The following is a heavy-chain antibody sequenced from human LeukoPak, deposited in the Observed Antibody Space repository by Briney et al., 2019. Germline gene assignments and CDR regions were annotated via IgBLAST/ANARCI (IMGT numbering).Heavy chain of an antibody. CDR2: FDPEDGET. Sequence: ASVTVSCKVSGYTLTELCMHWVRPAPGKGLERMGGFDPEDGETIYAQKFQGRVTMTEDTSTDTAYMELSSLRSEDTAVYYCATGPSYDFWSGDNYYYYGMDVWGQGTTVTVSS. CDR3: ATGPSYDFWSGDNYYYYGMDV. CDR1: GYTLTELC. J-gene: IGHJ6*02. D-gene: IGHD3-3*01. V-gene: IGHV1-24*01.